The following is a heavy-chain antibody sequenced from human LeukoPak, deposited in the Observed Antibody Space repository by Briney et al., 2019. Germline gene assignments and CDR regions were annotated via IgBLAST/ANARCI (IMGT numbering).Heavy chain of an antibody. Sequence: GVSVKVSCKASGYTFTTYAMHWVRQAPGQRLEWMGWINAGNGNTKFSQKFQGRVTITRDTSASTAYMELSSLRSEDTAVYYCASGYCTGRRWDSCGMDVWGQGTTVTVSS. CDR3: ASGYCTGRRWDSCGMDV. V-gene: IGHV1-3*01. CDR1: GYTFTTYA. CDR2: INAGNGNT. D-gene: IGHD2-8*02. J-gene: IGHJ6*02.